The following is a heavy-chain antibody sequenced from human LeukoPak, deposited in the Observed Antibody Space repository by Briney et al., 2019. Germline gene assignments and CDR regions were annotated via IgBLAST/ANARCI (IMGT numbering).Heavy chain of an antibody. CDR1: GFTFSSYG. D-gene: IGHD6-19*01. CDR3: AKGPPYSSGWYTFDY. J-gene: IGHJ4*02. CDR2: IRYDGSNK. Sequence: GGSLRLSCAASGFTFSSYGMHWVRQAPGKGPEWVAFIRYDGSNKYYADSVKGRFTISRDNSKNTLYLQMNSLRAEDTAVYYCAKGPPYSSGWYTFDYWGQGTLVTVSS. V-gene: IGHV3-30*02.